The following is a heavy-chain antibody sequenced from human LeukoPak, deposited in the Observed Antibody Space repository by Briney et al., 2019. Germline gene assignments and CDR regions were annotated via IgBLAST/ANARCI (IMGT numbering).Heavy chain of an antibody. D-gene: IGHD6-13*01. CDR3: ARGSSWAYYYYYMDV. CDR1: GGSISSYY. V-gene: IGHV4-4*07. CDR2: IYTSGST. Sequence: SETLSLTCTVSGGSISSYYWSWIRQPAGKGLEWIGRIYTSGSTNYNPSLKSRVTMSVDTSKNQFSLKLSSVTAADTAVYYCARGSSWAYYYYYMDVWGKGTTVTVSS. J-gene: IGHJ6*03.